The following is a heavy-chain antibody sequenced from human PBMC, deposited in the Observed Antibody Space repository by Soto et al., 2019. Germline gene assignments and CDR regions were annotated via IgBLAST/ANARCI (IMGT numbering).Heavy chain of an antibody. Sequence: GGSLRLSCAVSGFTFSDYYMDWVRQAPGKGLEWVGRSRDKGHSYTTEYAASVRGRFTVSRDDSKNSLYLQMNSLKTEDTAVYYCARGYYYDSSAPKPRAFDVWGQGTMVTVSS. V-gene: IGHV3-72*01. J-gene: IGHJ3*01. CDR2: SRDKGHSYTT. CDR3: ARGYYYDSSAPKPRAFDV. CDR1: GFTFSDYY. D-gene: IGHD3-22*01.